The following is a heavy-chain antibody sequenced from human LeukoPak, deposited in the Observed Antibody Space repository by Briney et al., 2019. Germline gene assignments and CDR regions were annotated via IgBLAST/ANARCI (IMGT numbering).Heavy chain of an antibody. CDR2: IYYSGST. J-gene: IGHJ6*02. CDR3: ARDSLPLPNYYYYGMDV. V-gene: IGHV4-30-4*01. Sequence: KPSETLSLTCTVSGGSISSGGYYWSWIRQPPGKGLEWIGYIYYSGSTYYNPSLKSRVTISVDTSKNQFSLKLSSVTAADTAVYYCARDSLPLPNYYYYGMDVWGQGTTVTVSS. CDR1: GGSISSGGYY.